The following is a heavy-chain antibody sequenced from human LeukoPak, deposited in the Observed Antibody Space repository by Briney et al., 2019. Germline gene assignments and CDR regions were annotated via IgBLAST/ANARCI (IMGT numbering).Heavy chain of an antibody. J-gene: IGHJ4*02. Sequence: PGGSLRLSCAASGFTLSSYDMHWVRQATGKGLEWVSAISAAGDTYYLDSVTGRFTISRENAKNSLYLQMNSLRAGDTAVYYCVALGDRIFWGQGTLVTVSS. CDR1: GFTLSSYD. V-gene: IGHV3-13*01. D-gene: IGHD2-21*02. CDR2: ISAAGDT. CDR3: VALGDRIF.